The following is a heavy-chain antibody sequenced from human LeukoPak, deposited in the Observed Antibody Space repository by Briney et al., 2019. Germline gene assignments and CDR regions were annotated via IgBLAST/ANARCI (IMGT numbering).Heavy chain of an antibody. J-gene: IGHJ4*02. D-gene: IGHD2-2*01. CDR3: AKWEDIVVVPPSVVDY. V-gene: IGHV3-23*01. CDR2: ISGSGGST. Sequence: GGSLRLSCTASGFTFSSYGMSWVRQAPGKGLEWVSVISGSGGSTYYADSVKGRFTISRDNSKNTLYLQMNSLRAEDTAVYYCAKWEDIVVVPPSVVDYWGQGTLVTVSS. CDR1: GFTFSSYG.